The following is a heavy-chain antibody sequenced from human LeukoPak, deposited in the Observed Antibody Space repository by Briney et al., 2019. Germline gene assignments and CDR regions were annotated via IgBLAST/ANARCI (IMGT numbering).Heavy chain of an antibody. CDR1: GYTFTGYY. Sequence: ASVKVSRKASGYTFTGYYMHWVRQAPGQGLEWMGWINPNSGGTNYAQKFQGRVTMTRDTSISTAYMELSRLRSDDTAVYYCARDQYSSGWPNFDYWGQGTLVTVSS. D-gene: IGHD6-19*01. J-gene: IGHJ4*02. V-gene: IGHV1-2*02. CDR3: ARDQYSSGWPNFDY. CDR2: INPNSGGT.